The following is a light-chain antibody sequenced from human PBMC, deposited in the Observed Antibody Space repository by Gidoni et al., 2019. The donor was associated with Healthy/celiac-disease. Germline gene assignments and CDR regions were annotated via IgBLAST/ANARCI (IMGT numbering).Light chain of an antibody. Sequence: QSALTQPASVSGSPGQSITISCTGTSSYVGGYNYVSWYQQHPGKAPKLMIDEVSNRPAGVSNRFSGSKSGNTASLTIAGLQAEDEADYYCSSYTSSSTLYVFGTGTKVTVL. CDR3: SSYTSSSTLYV. CDR2: EVS. CDR1: SSYVGGYNY. V-gene: IGLV2-14*01. J-gene: IGLJ1*01.